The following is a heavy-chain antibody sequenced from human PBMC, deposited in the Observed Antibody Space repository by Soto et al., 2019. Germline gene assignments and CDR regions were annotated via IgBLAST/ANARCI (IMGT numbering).Heavy chain of an antibody. J-gene: IGHJ6*02. CDR3: ARRMKXAVAGNRNYYYYYGMDV. D-gene: IGHD6-19*01. V-gene: IGHV4-39*01. CDR1: GGSISSSSYY. CDR2: IYYSGST. Sequence: SETLSLTCTVSGGSISSSSYYWGWIRQPPGKGLEWIGSIYYSGSTYYNPSLKSRVTISVDTSKNQSSLKLSSVTAADTAVYYCARRMKXAVAGNRNYYYYYGMDVWGQGTTVTVSS.